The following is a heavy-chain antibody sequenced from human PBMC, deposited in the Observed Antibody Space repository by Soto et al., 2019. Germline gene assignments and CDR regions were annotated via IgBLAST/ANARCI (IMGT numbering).Heavy chain of an antibody. Sequence: SETLSLTCSVSGASLSSDSYSWSWFRRPPGKALEWIAYVYYGGTASYNPSLKSRVTISVDSSKNQFSLTVKSVTAADTAAYLCARGKPQPRGVFCFWGRGTQVTLSP. D-gene: IGHD3-10*01. CDR2: VYYGGTA. CDR1: GASLSSDSYS. CDR3: ARGKPQPRGVFCF. V-gene: IGHV4-30-2*01. J-gene: IGHJ4*02.